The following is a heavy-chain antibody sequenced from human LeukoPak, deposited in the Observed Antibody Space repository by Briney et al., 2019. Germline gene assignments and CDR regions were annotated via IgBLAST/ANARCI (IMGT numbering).Heavy chain of an antibody. D-gene: IGHD3-22*01. J-gene: IGHJ4*02. CDR3: ARSPYYYDSSGYPPARVY. Sequence: GGSLRLSCAASGFTFSNYAMSWVRQAPGKGLEWVSALSNSGGTSYYADSVKGRFTISRDNSKNTLYLQMNSLRAEDTAVYYCARSPYYYDSSGYPPARVYWGQGTLVTVSS. CDR2: LSNSGGTS. CDR1: GFTFSNYA. V-gene: IGHV3-23*01.